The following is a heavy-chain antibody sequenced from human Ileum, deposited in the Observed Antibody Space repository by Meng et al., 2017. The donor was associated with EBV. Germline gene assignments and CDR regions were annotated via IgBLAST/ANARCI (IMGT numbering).Heavy chain of an antibody. CDR2: IYHSGST. D-gene: IGHD6-19*01. CDR1: GGSIRSSNR. J-gene: IGHJ4*02. Sequence: QVQLQESGRGLVKPSGTLSLTCAGSGGSIRSSNRWSWVRQPAEKGLEWIGEIYHSGSTNYNPSLKSRVTMSVDKSKNQFSLNLSSVTAADTAVYYCARVGQWLPIDYWGQGTLVTVSS. V-gene: IGHV4-4*02. CDR3: ARVGQWLPIDY.